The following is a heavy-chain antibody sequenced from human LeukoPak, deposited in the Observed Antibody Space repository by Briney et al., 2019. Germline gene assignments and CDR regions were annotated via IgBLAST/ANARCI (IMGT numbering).Heavy chain of an antibody. CDR2: IYTDGRT. Sequence: GGSLRLSCAASGFSVSTDFMSWVRQAPGKGPEWVSLIYTDGRTFYADTVKGRFTISRDISTNTVDLQLNRLRVEDTAVYYCARVWELAYDHWGQGILVTVFS. V-gene: IGHV3-53*01. CDR1: GFSVSTDF. CDR3: ARVWELAYDH. D-gene: IGHD3-3*02. J-gene: IGHJ4*02.